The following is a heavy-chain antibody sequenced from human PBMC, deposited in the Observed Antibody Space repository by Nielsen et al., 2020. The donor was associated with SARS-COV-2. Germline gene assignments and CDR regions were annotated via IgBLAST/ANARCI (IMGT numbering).Heavy chain of an antibody. V-gene: IGHV1-18*01. Sequence: ASVKVSCKASGYTFTSYGISWVRQAPGQGLEWMGWISAYNGNTNYAQKLQGRVTMTTDTSTSTAYMELRSLRSDDTAVYYCARKEAAAGTSEWFDPWGQGTLVTVSS. CDR3: ARKEAAAGTSEWFDP. CDR2: ISAYNGNT. CDR1: GYTFTSYG. J-gene: IGHJ5*02. D-gene: IGHD6-13*01.